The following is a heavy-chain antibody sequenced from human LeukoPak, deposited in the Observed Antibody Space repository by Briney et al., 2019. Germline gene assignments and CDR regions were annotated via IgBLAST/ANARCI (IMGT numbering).Heavy chain of an antibody. V-gene: IGHV3-53*01. CDR1: GFTVSSIH. CDR3: ARGGRGSAAVVAPRSFDI. Sequence: GGSLRLSCAASGFTVSSIHMVWVRQAPGKGLEWVSVTYTGGNSYYADSVKGRFIISRDISKNTLYPQMNSLRAEDSALYYCARGGRGSAAVVAPRSFDIWGQGTMVTVSS. D-gene: IGHD3-22*01. J-gene: IGHJ3*02. CDR2: TYTGGNS.